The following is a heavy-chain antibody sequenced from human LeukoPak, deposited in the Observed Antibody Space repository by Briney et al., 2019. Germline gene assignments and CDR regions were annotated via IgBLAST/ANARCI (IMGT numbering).Heavy chain of an antibody. Sequence: PGGSLRLSCAASGFTFSSYGMSWVRQAPGKGLEWVSAISGSGGSTYYADSVKGRFTISRDNSKNTLYLQMNSLRAEDTAVYYCAKDNSGSYYRYFNYWGQGTLVTVSS. CDR1: GFTFSSYG. CDR2: ISGSGGST. D-gene: IGHD1-26*01. CDR3: AKDNSGSYYRYFNY. V-gene: IGHV3-23*01. J-gene: IGHJ4*02.